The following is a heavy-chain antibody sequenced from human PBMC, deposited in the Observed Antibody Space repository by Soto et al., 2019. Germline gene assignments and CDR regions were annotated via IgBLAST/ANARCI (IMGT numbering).Heavy chain of an antibody. J-gene: IGHJ5*02. CDR3: ARSSHKESWFDP. V-gene: IGHV4-4*07. CDR1: NGSISNFY. CDR2: IYASGSP. Sequence: QVQLQESGPGLVKPSETLSLSCTVSNGSISNFYWNWIRHPAGRGPEWIGRIYASGSPSYNPSLRSRVTMSVDTSKNQFSPKLKSVTAADTAVYYCARSSHKESWFDPWGQGTLVTVSS. D-gene: IGHD6-13*01.